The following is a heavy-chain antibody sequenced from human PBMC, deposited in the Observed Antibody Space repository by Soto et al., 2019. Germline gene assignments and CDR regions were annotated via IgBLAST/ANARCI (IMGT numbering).Heavy chain of an antibody. CDR3: TKSNQPPDF. CDR1: GFAFDDHT. Sequence: PGGSLRLSCAASGFAFDDHTMHWVRQPPGKGLEWVALITWDGGITYYADSVEGRFTISRDNTKNSLFLQLNSLKVEDTALYYCTKSNQPPDFWGQGTLVTVSS. CDR2: ITWDGGIT. V-gene: IGHV3-43*01. J-gene: IGHJ4*02.